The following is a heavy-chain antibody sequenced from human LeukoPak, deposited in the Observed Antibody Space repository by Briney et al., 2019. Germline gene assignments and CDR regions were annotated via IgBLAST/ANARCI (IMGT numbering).Heavy chain of an antibody. J-gene: IGHJ4*02. V-gene: IGHV4-38-2*02. D-gene: IGHD2-15*01. CDR1: GYSISSGYY. CDR3: ARVTHTKGGVGIDY. CDR2: IYHSGNS. Sequence: SETLSLTCTVSGYSISSGYYWGWIRQPPGKGLEWIGIIYHSGNSYYNPSLKSRVTISVDTSKNQFSLKLSSVTAADTAVYYCARVTHTKGGVGIDYWGQGTLVTVSS.